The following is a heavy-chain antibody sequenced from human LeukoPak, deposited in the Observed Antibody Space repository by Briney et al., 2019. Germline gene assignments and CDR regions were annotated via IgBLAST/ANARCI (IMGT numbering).Heavy chain of an antibody. CDR3: ARGRPRQSYVWGSYRQNYFDY. CDR2: INHSGST. J-gene: IGHJ4*02. D-gene: IGHD3-16*02. Sequence: TPGGSLRLSCAASGFTFSSYAMSWVRQPPGKGLEWIGEINHSGSTNYNPSLKSRVTISVDTSKNQFSLKLSSVTAADTAVYYCARGRPRQSYVWGSYRQNYFDYWGQGTLVTVSS. V-gene: IGHV4-34*01. CDR1: GFTFSSYA.